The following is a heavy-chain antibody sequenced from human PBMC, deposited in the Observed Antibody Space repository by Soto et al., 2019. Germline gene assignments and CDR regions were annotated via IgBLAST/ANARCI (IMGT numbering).Heavy chain of an antibody. CDR2: IYSGGNT. CDR3: ARGHYYDC. D-gene: IGHD3-10*01. J-gene: IGHJ4*02. V-gene: IGHV3-53*04. Sequence: EERLVHSGGGLVQPGGSLRLCCAAYGFSVGGDYMRWVRRAPGKGLELVLLIYSGGNTYYAYSMNALFTLSRDNSNNMFYLQMDSLRADDTAVYYFARGHYYDCWGQRTLVIVSS. CDR1: GFSVGGDY.